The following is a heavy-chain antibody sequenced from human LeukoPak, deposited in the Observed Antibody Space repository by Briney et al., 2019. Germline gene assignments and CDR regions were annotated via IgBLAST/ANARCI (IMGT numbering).Heavy chain of an antibody. J-gene: IGHJ6*02. V-gene: IGHV3-48*02. Sequence: GGSLRLSCAASGFIFRSHTMNWVRQGPGKGLEWVSYISSTSGTIYYADSVKGRFTISRDNAKNSLYLQMNSLRDEDTAVYYCARDYYGMDVWGQGTTVTVSS. CDR1: GFIFRSHT. CDR3: ARDYYGMDV. CDR2: ISSTSGTI.